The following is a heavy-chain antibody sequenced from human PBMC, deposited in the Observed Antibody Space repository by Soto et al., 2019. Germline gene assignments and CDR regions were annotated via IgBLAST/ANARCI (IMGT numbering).Heavy chain of an antibody. V-gene: IGHV3-23*01. CDR2: ISGSGGST. CDR3: RCLPRWVDATIDRAFEL. CDR1: GFTFSSYA. J-gene: IGHJ3*01. D-gene: IGHD2-8*01. Sequence: EAQLLESGGGLVQPGGSLRLSCAASGFTFSSYAMSWVRQAPGKGLEWVSAISGSGGSTYYADSVKGRFTISRDNSKNTVFLQVNSLRDGSTDVYYCRCLPRWVDATIDRAFELWGQGTIGTVSS.